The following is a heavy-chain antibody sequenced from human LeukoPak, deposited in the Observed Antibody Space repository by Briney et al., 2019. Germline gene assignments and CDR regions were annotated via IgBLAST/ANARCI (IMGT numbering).Heavy chain of an antibody. CDR2: IYYTGTT. CDR3: AITYDYTSGGYDY. J-gene: IGHJ4*02. D-gene: IGHD6-19*01. Sequence: PSETLSLTCTVSGGSISSSSYHWGWIRQPPGKGLEWIGSIYYTGTTYYNPSLKSRVTISVDTSKNQFSLKVSSLTAADTAVYYCAITYDYTSGGYDYWGQGTLVTVSS. V-gene: IGHV4-39*01. CDR1: GGSISSSSYH.